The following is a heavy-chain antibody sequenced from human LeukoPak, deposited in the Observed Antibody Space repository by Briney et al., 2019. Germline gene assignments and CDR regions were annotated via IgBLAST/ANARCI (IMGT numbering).Heavy chain of an antibody. Sequence: GGSLGLSCAASGFTFSSYAMSWVRQAPGKGLEWVSAISGSGGSTYYADSVKGRFTISRDNSKNTLYLQMNSLRAEDTAVYYCAKAVDYYDSSGPDYWGQGTLVTVSS. J-gene: IGHJ4*02. CDR1: GFTFSSYA. V-gene: IGHV3-23*01. CDR3: AKAVDYYDSSGPDY. CDR2: ISGSGGST. D-gene: IGHD3-22*01.